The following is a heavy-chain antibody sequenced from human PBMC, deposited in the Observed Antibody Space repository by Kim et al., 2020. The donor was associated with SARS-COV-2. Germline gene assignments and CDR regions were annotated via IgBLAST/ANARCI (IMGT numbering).Heavy chain of an antibody. CDR1: GFTFTGYA. V-gene: IGHV3-23*01. CDR2: IDGSDGTT. D-gene: IGHD2-2*03. CDR3: MKGGWGWIWDH. J-gene: IGHJ4*02. Sequence: GGSLRLSCTTSGFTFTGYAMSWVRQAPGKGLEWVSSIDGSDGTTYYVDSVKGRFTISRDNSKNTLYWQMSTLGADDTAVDYCMKGGWGWIWDHWGQGTLVTVAS.